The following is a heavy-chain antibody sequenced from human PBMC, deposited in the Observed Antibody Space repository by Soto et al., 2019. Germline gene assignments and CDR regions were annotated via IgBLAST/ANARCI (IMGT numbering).Heavy chain of an antibody. D-gene: IGHD2-8*01. J-gene: IGHJ3*02. CDR3: ARVTKRRLGNFPRDAFDI. Sequence: GESLKISCTVSGLTFSSYSFNWVRHTPGRGLEWLSYISDNGETTFYADSVRGRFTISRDNVEDSLYLQMNSLRGDDTSVYFCARVTKRRLGNFPRDAFDIWGQGTMVTVSS. V-gene: IGHV3-48*01. CDR2: ISDNGETT. CDR1: GLTFSSYS.